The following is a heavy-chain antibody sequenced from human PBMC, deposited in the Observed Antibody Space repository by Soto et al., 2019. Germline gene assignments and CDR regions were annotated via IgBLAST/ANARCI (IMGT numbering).Heavy chain of an antibody. J-gene: IGHJ4*02. D-gene: IGHD3-9*01. CDR1: GFTFSSYA. V-gene: IGHV3-23*01. CDR3: ARAAVDPYDILPGYYIFDK. Sequence: GGSLRLSCAASGFTFSSYAMSWVRQAPGKGLEWVSAISGSGGSTYYADSVKGRFTISRDNSKNTLYLQMNSLRAEDTAVYYCARAAVDPYDILPGYYIFDKWGQETLVTV. CDR2: ISGSGGST.